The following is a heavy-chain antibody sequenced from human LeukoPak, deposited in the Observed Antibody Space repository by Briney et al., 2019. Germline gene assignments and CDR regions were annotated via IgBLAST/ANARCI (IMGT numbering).Heavy chain of an antibody. D-gene: IGHD3-10*01. CDR1: GGSFSGYY. V-gene: IGHV4-34*01. CDR3: ARGTYGSGFFVYYYYYMDV. J-gene: IGHJ6*03. Sequence: EPSETLSLTCAVYGGSFSGYYWSWIRQPPGKGLEWIGEINHSGSTNYNPSLKSRVTISVDTSKNQFSLKLSSVTAADTAVYYCARGTYGSGFFVYYYYYMDVWGKGTTVTVSS. CDR2: INHSGST.